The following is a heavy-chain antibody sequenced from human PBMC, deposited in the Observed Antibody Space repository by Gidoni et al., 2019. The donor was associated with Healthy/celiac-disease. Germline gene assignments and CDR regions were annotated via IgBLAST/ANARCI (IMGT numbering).Heavy chain of an antibody. CDR1: GFTFSSYG. V-gene: IGHV3-33*01. CDR2: IWYDGSNK. J-gene: IGHJ4*02. Sequence: QVQLVESGGGVVQPGRSLRLSCAASGFTFSSYGMHWVSQAPGKGLEWVAVIWYDGSNKYYADSVKGRFTIARDNSKNTLYLQRNSLRAEDTAVYYCARCNHDYGDYWDYWGQGTLVTVSS. CDR3: ARCNHDYGDYWDY. D-gene: IGHD4-17*01.